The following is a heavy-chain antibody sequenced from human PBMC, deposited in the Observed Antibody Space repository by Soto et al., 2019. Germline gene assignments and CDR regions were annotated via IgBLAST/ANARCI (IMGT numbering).Heavy chain of an antibody. D-gene: IGHD1-20*01. Sequence: EVQLLESGGGLVQPGGSLRLSCVASGFTFSIYNMNWVRQAPGKGLEWVSVITGSGDYTNYADSVKGRFTISRDNSKNTLYLQMNSLRAEDTAVYFCARRITSFFDYWGQGTLVTVSS. V-gene: IGHV3-23*01. CDR2: ITGSGDYT. CDR1: GFTFSIYN. CDR3: ARRITSFFDY. J-gene: IGHJ4*02.